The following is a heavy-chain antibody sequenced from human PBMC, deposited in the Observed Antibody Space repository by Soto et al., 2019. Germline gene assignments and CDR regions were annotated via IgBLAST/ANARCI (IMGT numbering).Heavy chain of an antibody. V-gene: IGHV3-30-3*01. CDR1: GFTFINYE. J-gene: IGHJ4*02. CDR3: ARGRYGSGSSSDY. D-gene: IGHD3-10*01. Sequence: QVQLVESGGGVVQPGRSLGLPCAASGFTFINYEMHWVRQAPGKGLVWGAVISYDGSNKNYADPVKGRFTISRDNSKNTLYLQMNSLRAEDTAVYYCARGRYGSGSSSDYWGQGTLVTVSS. CDR2: ISYDGSNK.